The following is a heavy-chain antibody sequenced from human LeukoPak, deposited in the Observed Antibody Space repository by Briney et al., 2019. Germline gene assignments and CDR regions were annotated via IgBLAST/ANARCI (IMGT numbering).Heavy chain of an antibody. CDR2: IYYSGGT. CDR3: ARPKQQLVPARSAFDI. Sequence: SETLSLTCGVSGGSIISSNWWSWVRQPPGKGLEWIGEIYYSGGTKYNPSLKSRVTISVDKSKNQFSLKLSSVTAADTAVYYCARPKQQLVPARSAFDIWGQGTMVTVSS. V-gene: IGHV4-4*02. CDR1: GGSIISSNW. D-gene: IGHD6-13*01. J-gene: IGHJ3*02.